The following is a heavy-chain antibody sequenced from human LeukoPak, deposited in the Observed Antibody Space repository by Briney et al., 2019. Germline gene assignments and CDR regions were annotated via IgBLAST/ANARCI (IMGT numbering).Heavy chain of an antibody. Sequence: GRSLRLSCAASGFTFDDYAMHWVRQAPGKGLEWVSGISWNSGSIGYADSVEGRFTISRDNAKNSLYLQMNSLRAEDMALYYCAKDTGFLEWSSLDYWGQGTLVTVSS. V-gene: IGHV3-9*03. CDR1: GFTFDDYA. J-gene: IGHJ4*02. CDR3: AKDTGFLEWSSLDY. D-gene: IGHD3-3*01. CDR2: ISWNSGSI.